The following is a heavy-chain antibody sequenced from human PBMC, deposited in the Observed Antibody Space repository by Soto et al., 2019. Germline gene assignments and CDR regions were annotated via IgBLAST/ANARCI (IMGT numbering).Heavy chain of an antibody. V-gene: IGHV3-30*18. CDR2: ISYDGSNK. J-gene: IGHJ5*02. Sequence: QVQLVESGGGVVQPGRSLRLSCAASGFTFSSYGMLWVRQAPGKGLEWVAVISYDGSNKYYADSVKGRFTISRDNSKNTMYLQMSSQRAEDTAVYYCAKAGLSIAAALCQSRHNCVDPWGQGTLVSVSS. CDR3: AKAGLSIAAALCQSRHNCVDP. D-gene: IGHD6-13*01. CDR1: GFTFSSYG.